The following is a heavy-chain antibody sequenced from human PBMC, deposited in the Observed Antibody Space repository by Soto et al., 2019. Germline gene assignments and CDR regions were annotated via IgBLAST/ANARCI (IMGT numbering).Heavy chain of an antibody. J-gene: IGHJ4*02. CDR3: ARYSSAWGL. D-gene: IGHD6-19*01. CDR1: GFTFSTYL. V-gene: IGHV3-7*01. Sequence: PGGSLRLSCAASGFTFSTYLMSWVRQAPGKGLEWVANIKYDGSETYYADSVKGRFTISRDNAKNSLYLQMNSLRGEDTAVYYCARYSSAWGLWGQGTLVTVSS. CDR2: IKYDGSET.